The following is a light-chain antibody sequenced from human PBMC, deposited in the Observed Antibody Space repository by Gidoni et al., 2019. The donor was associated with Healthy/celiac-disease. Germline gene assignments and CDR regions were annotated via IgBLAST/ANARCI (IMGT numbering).Light chain of an antibody. CDR3: SSYTSSSTLV. CDR1: SSDFGGYNY. J-gene: IGLJ1*01. CDR2: DVS. Sequence: QSALTQHASVSGSPRQSTTISCTGTSSDFGGYNYVSWYQQHPGTAPKLMIYDVSNRPSGVSTRFSGSKSGNTASLTISGLQAEDEADYYCSSYTSSSTLVFGTGTKVTVL. V-gene: IGLV2-14*01.